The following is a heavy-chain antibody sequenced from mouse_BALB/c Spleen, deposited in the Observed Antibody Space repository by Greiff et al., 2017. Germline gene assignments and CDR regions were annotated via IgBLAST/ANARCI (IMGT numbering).Heavy chain of an antibody. D-gene: IGHD1-1*01. J-gene: IGHJ2*01. CDR3: ASRYNYGSGDFDY. CDR1: GFAFSSYD. V-gene: IGHV5-12-1*01. CDR2: ISSGGGST. Sequence: EVHLVESGGGLVKPGGSLKLSCAASGFAFSSYDMSWVRQTPEKRLEWVAYISSGGGSTYYPDTVKGRFTISRDNAKNTLYLQMSSLKSEDTAMYYCASRYNYGSGDFDYWGQGTTLTVSS.